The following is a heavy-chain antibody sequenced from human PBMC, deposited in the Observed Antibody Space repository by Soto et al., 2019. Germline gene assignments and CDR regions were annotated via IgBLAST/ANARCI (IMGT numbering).Heavy chain of an antibody. V-gene: IGHV3-33*01. CDR3: ARVREGVFDY. CDR2: IWYDGSNK. J-gene: IGHJ4*02. Sequence: QVQLVESGGGVVQPGRSLRLSCAASGFTFSSYGMHWVRQAPGKGLEWVAVIWYDGSNKYYADSVKGRFTISRDNSKNKLYLQMNSLRAEDTAVSYCARVREGVFDYWGQGTLVTVSS. CDR1: GFTFSSYG. D-gene: IGHD3-10*01.